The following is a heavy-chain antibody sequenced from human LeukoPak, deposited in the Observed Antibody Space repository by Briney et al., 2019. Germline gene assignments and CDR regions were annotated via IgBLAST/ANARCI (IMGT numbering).Heavy chain of an antibody. D-gene: IGHD1-26*01. V-gene: IGHV1-69*13. J-gene: IGHJ6*03. CDR1: GGTFSSYA. Sequence: SVKVSCKASGGTFSSYAISWVRQAPGQGLEWMGGIIPIFGTANYAQKFQGRVTITADESTSTAYMELSSLRSEDTAVYYCAGIVGASLQYYYYYYMDVWGKGTTVTVSS. CDR2: IIPIFGTA. CDR3: AGIVGASLQYYYYYYMDV.